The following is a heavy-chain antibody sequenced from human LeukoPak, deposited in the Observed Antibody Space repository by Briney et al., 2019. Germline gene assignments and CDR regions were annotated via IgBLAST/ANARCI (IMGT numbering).Heavy chain of an antibody. CDR2: IRSKAYGETA. Sequence: LSLTCAVYGGSFSGYYWSWIRQAPGKGLEWVGFIRSKAYGETADYAASVKGRFTISRDDSKAIAYLQMNSLKTEDTAVYHCTRDRGAYNLYDYWGQGTLVTVSS. CDR1: GGSFSGYY. D-gene: IGHD1-1*01. V-gene: IGHV3-49*03. J-gene: IGHJ4*02. CDR3: TRDRGAYNLYDY.